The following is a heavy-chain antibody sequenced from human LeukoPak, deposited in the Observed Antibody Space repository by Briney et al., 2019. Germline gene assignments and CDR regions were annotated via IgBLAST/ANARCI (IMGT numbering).Heavy chain of an antibody. CDR1: GGSISSGGYF. CDR3: ARSGSYGGNPGGVFVY. D-gene: IGHD4-23*01. V-gene: IGHV4-31*03. Sequence: SQTLSLTCTVSGGSISSGGYFWSWIRQHPGKGLEWIGYIYYSGSTYYNPSLKSRVTISVDTSKNQFSLKLSSVTAADTAVYYCARSGSYGGNPGGVFVYWGQGTLVTVSS. CDR2: IYYSGST. J-gene: IGHJ4*02.